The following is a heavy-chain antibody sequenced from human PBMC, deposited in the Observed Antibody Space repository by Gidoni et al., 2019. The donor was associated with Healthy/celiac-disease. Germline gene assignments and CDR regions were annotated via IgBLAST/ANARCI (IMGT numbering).Heavy chain of an antibody. V-gene: IGHV3-49*03. Sequence: EVQLVESGGGLVQPGRSLRLSCTASGFTFGAYAMSWFRQAPGKGLEWVGFIRSKAYGGTTEYAASVKGRFTISRDDSKSIAYLQMNSLKTEDTAVYYCTRAEDDGYNENYYYYGMDVWGQGTTVTVSS. D-gene: IGHD5-12*01. CDR2: IRSKAYGGTT. J-gene: IGHJ6*02. CDR1: GFTFGAYA. CDR3: TRAEDDGYNENYYYYGMDV.